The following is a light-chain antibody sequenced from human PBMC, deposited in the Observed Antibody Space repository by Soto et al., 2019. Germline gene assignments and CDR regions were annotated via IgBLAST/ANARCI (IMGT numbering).Light chain of an antibody. V-gene: IGLV2-14*01. CDR3: NSYTSKSTGV. Sequence: QSALTQPASVSGSPGQSITISCTGTSSDVGGYNYVSWYQQHPGKAPKLIIYEVSNRPSGVSNRFSGSKSGITASLTISGIQAEDEADYYCNSYTSKSTGVFGTGTKLTVL. CDR1: SSDVGGYNY. J-gene: IGLJ1*01. CDR2: EVS.